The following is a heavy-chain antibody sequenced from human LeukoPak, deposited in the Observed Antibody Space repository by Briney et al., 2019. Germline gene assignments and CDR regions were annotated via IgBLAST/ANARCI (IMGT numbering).Heavy chain of an antibody. D-gene: IGHD5-18*01. J-gene: IGHJ4*02. V-gene: IGHV3-23*01. CDR3: AKHLDGYSYGAYFDY. Sequence: GGSLRLSCAASGFTFSSYAMSWVRQAPGKGLEWVSAISGSGGSTYYADSVKGRFTISRDNSKNTLYLQMNSLRAEDTAVYYSAKHLDGYSYGAYFDYWGQGTLVTVSS. CDR2: ISGSGGST. CDR1: GFTFSSYA.